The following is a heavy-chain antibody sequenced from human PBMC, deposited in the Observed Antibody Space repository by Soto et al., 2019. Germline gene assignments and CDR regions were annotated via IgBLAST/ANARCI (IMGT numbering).Heavy chain of an antibody. D-gene: IGHD3-22*01. V-gene: IGHV3-30*18. J-gene: IGHJ4*02. CDR2: ISYDGSNK. CDR3: AKDRDSSGYGSYYFDY. CDR1: GFTFSSSG. Sequence: GGSLRLSCAASGFTFSSSGMHWVRQAPGKGLEWVAVISYDGSNKYYADSVKGRFTISRDNSKNTLYLQMNSLRAEDTAVYYCAKDRDSSGYGSYYFDYWGQGTLVTVSS.